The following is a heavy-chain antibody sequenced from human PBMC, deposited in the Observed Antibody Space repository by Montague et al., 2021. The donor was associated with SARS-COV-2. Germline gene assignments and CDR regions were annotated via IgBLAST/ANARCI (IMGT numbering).Heavy chain of an antibody. D-gene: IGHD3-16*01. Sequence: SETLSLTCTVSSGSISNYYWSWIRQPPGKGLEWIGFISHTESTNYNPSLESRVSISIDTSKSQFSLRVRSVTAADTAMYYCARSVQFAYGLDVWGQGTTATISS. J-gene: IGHJ6*02. CDR3: ARSVQFAYGLDV. CDR1: SGSISNYY. CDR2: ISHTEST. V-gene: IGHV4-59*08.